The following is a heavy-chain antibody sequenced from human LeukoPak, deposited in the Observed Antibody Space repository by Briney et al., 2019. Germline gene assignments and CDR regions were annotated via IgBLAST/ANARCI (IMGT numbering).Heavy chain of an antibody. V-gene: IGHV4-39*07. J-gene: IGHJ4*02. CDR2: IYYSGST. Sequence: SETLSLTCTVSGGSISSSGYYWGWIRQPPGKGLEWIGSIYYSGSTYYNPSLKSRVTISVDTSKNQFSLKLSSVTAADTAVYYCARGASGWYNTVDYWGQGTLVTVSS. D-gene: IGHD6-19*01. CDR3: ARGASGWYNTVDY. CDR1: GGSISSSGYY.